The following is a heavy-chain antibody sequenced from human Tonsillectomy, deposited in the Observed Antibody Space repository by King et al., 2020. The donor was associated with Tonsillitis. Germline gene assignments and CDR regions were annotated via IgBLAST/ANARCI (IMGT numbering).Heavy chain of an antibody. Sequence: QLVQSGAEVKKPGESRKISCKGSGYTVTNYWIGWGRHMPGRGLEWRGIVYVGDTETRYSPSFHGQVSISADKSIPTFYLHGSSLKASDTAMYYCASRPDGFDIWGQGTMVTVSS. CDR3: ASRPDGFDI. CDR1: GYTVTNYW. J-gene: IGHJ3*02. V-gene: IGHV5-51*01. CDR2: VYVGDTET.